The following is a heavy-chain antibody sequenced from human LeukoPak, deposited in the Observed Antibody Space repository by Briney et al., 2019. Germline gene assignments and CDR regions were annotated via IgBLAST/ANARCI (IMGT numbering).Heavy chain of an antibody. J-gene: IGHJ6*03. CDR2: INWNGGRT. D-gene: IGHD6-6*01. CDR1: GFTFSSHG. V-gene: IGHV3-20*04. CDR3: AKEEAARRKYYYYYMDV. Sequence: GGSLRLSCAASGFTFSSHGINWVRQAPGKGLEWVSGINWNGGRTGYADSMKGRFIISRDNAKNSLYLQVNSLRAEDTAVYYCAKEEAARRKYYYYYMDVWGKGTTVTVPS.